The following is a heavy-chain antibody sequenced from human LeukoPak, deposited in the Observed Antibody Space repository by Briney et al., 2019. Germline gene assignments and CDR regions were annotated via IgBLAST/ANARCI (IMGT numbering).Heavy chain of an antibody. V-gene: IGHV1-18*01. Sequence: ASVKVSCKASGYTFTSYGISWVRQAPGQGLEWMGWISGCNGNTNHAQKLQGRVTMTTDTSTSTAYMELRSLRSDDTAVYYCARDTDECSSSSCPLDGFDIWGQGTMVTVSS. J-gene: IGHJ3*02. CDR2: ISGCNGNT. D-gene: IGHD2-15*01. CDR3: ARDTDECSSSSCPLDGFDI. CDR1: GYTFTSYG.